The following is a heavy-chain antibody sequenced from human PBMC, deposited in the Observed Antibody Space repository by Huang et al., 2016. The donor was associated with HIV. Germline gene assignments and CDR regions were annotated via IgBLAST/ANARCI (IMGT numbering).Heavy chain of an antibody. V-gene: IGHV4-39*01. CDR3: ARRWRYDSSGYYLNWFDP. Sequence: QLQLQESGPGLVKPSETLSLTCTVSGGSISSSSYYWGGIRQPHGKGLEWIGSIYYSGTTSYNPSRKSRVTISVDTSKNQFSLKLSSVTAADTAVYYCARRWRYDSSGYYLNWFDPWGQGTLVTVSS. CDR1: GGSISSSSYY. CDR2: IYYSGTT. J-gene: IGHJ5*02. D-gene: IGHD3-22*01.